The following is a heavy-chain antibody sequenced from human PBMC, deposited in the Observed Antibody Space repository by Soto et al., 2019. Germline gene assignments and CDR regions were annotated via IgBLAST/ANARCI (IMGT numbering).Heavy chain of an antibody. V-gene: IGHV1-18*01. CDR2: LIPYNGDR. CDR1: GYTFTSYG. D-gene: IGHD5-12*01. Sequence: RASVKVSCKASGYTFTSYGISWVRQAPGQGLEWMGLLIPYNGDRIYAQKFQGRVILTTDTATNTAYMELGSLRSDDTAVYYCVRDASSGYRGWWDPWGQGTLVTVSS. CDR3: VRDASSGYRGWWDP. J-gene: IGHJ5*02.